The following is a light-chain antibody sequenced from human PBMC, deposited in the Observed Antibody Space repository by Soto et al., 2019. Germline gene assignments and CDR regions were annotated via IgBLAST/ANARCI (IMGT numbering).Light chain of an antibody. V-gene: IGLV2-23*01. CDR3: CSYAGSSPNYV. Sequence: QSVLTQPASVSGSPGQSITISCTGTSSDVGSYNLVSWYQQHPGKAPKLMIYEGSKRPSGVSNRFSGSKSGNTASLTTSGLQAEDEADYYCCSYAGSSPNYVFGTGTKLTVL. J-gene: IGLJ1*01. CDR2: EGS. CDR1: SSDVGSYNL.